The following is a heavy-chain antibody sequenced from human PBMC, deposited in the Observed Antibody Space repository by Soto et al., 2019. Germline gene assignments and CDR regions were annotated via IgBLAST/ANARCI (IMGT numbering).Heavy chain of an antibody. CDR1: GGSSSSGGYC. CDR2: IYYSGST. D-gene: IGHD2-21*02. CDR3: ARPVVTAMRDDAFDI. J-gene: IGHJ3*02. V-gene: IGHV4-31*03. Sequence: TLPLTCTVSGGSSSSGGYCWSWIRKHPGKGLEWIGYIYYSGSTYYNPSLKSRVTISVDTSKNQFSLKLSSVTAADTAVYYCARPVVTAMRDDAFDIWGQGTMVTVSS.